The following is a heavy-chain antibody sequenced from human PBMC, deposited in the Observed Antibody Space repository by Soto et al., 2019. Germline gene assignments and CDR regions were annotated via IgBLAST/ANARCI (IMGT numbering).Heavy chain of an antibody. Sequence: QVQLVQSGTEVKRPGGSVKVACKASGYTFTTYGISWVRQAPGQGLEWMGGISAYSGNTNFAQKLQGRVTMTTDTSTTTADMELRSLRSDDTAVYYCARDHTSSGWFGGHDYWCQVTLVTVSS. V-gene: IGHV1-18*01. J-gene: IGHJ4*02. CDR2: ISAYSGNT. CDR3: ARDHTSSGWFGGHDY. D-gene: IGHD6-19*01. CDR1: GYTFTTYG.